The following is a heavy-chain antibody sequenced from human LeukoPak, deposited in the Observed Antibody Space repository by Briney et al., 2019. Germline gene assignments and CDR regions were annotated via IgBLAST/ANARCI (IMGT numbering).Heavy chain of an antibody. CDR1: GLTFSSYA. J-gene: IGHJ5*02. CDR3: ARGITGKNWFDP. CDR2: ISSSSTAI. D-gene: IGHD3-16*01. V-gene: IGHV3-48*02. Sequence: GGSLRLSCAASGLTFSSYAMNWVRQAPGKGLEWVSYISSSSTAIYYTDSVKGRFTISRDNAKNSLYLQMNSLRDEDTAVYYCARGITGKNWFDPWGQGTLVTVSS.